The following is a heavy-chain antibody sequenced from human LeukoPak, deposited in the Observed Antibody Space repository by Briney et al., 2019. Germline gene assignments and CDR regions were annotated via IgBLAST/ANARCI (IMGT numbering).Heavy chain of an antibody. CDR3: AKCSGIVLMVYARQNYYMDV. CDR1: GFTFSSYA. J-gene: IGHJ6*03. Sequence: PGGSLRLSCAASGFTFSSYAMSWVRQAPGKGLEWVSAISGSGGSTYYADSVKGRFTISRDNSKNTLYLQMNSLRAEDTAVYYCAKCSGIVLMVYARQNYYMDVWGKGTTVTVSS. D-gene: IGHD2-8*01. V-gene: IGHV3-23*01. CDR2: ISGSGGST.